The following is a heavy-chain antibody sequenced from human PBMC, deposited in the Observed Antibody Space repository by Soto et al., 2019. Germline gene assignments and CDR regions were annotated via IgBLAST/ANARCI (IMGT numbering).Heavy chain of an antibody. D-gene: IGHD3-3*01. CDR2: ISAYNGNT. CDR3: ARVSFLEWLFGFDP. J-gene: IGHJ5*02. V-gene: IGHV1-18*01. Sequence: GASVKVSCKASGYTFTSYGISWVRQAPGQGLEWMGWISAYNGNTNYAQKLQGRVTMTTDTSTSTAYMELRSLRSDDTAVYYCARVSFLEWLFGFDPWGQGTLVTVSS. CDR1: GYTFTSYG.